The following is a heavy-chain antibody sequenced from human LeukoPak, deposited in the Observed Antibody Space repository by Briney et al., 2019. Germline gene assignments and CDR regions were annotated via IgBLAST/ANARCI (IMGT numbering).Heavy chain of an antibody. CDR2: MNPSSGNT. Sequence: ASVKVSCKASGYTFTSYDINWVRQATGQGLEWMGWMNPSSGNTGYAQKFQGRVTMTRNTSISTAYMELSSLRSEDTAVYYCARVSRGIAAAGMTYYFDYWGQGTLVTVSS. D-gene: IGHD6-13*01. J-gene: IGHJ4*02. CDR3: ARVSRGIAAAGMTYYFDY. V-gene: IGHV1-8*01. CDR1: GYTFTSYD.